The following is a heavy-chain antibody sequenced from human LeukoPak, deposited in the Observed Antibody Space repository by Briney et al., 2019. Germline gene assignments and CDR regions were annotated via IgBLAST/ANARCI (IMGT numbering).Heavy chain of an antibody. CDR3: AKVNVAVAGYFDY. J-gene: IGHJ4*02. D-gene: IGHD6-19*01. CDR1: GFTFSSYA. CDR2: ISGSGGST. Sequence: GGSLRLSCAASGFTFSSYAMSWVRQAPGEGLEWVSAISGSGGSTYYADSVKGRFTISRDNSKNPLYLQMNSLRAEDTAVYYCAKVNVAVAGYFDYWGQGTLVTVSS. V-gene: IGHV3-23*01.